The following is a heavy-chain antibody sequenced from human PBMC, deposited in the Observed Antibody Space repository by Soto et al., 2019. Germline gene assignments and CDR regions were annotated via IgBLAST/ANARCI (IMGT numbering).Heavy chain of an antibody. V-gene: IGHV3-33*01. Sequence: QVQLVESGGGVVQPGRSLRLSCAASGFTFSSYGMHWVRQAPGKGLEWVAVIWYDGSNKYYADSVKGRFTISRDNSKNTLYLQMNSLRAEDTAVYYFARDNMTTVTYYGMDVWGQGTTVTVSS. CDR3: ARDNMTTVTYYGMDV. CDR1: GFTFSSYG. J-gene: IGHJ6*02. CDR2: IWYDGSNK. D-gene: IGHD4-17*01.